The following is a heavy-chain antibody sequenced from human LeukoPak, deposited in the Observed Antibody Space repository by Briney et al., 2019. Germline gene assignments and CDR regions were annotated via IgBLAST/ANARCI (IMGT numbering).Heavy chain of an antibody. CDR2: ISGSGGST. CDR3: AKDQAYDFWSGYNAIDY. J-gene: IGHJ4*02. D-gene: IGHD3-3*01. V-gene: IGHV3-23*01. Sequence: GGSLRLSCAASGFTFSSYAMSWVRQAPGKGLEWVSAISGSGGSTYYADSVKGRFTISRDNSKNTLYLQMNSLRAEDTAVYYCAKDQAYDFWSGYNAIDYWGQGTLVTVSS. CDR1: GFTFSSYA.